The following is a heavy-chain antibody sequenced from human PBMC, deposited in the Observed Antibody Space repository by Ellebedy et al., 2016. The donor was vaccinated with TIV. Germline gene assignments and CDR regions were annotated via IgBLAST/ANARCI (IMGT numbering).Heavy chain of an antibody. CDR1: GGSIHSGSYF. J-gene: IGHJ4*02. V-gene: IGHV4-31*03. CDR2: VYYTGTT. CDR3: ARDTTVFPRAFDY. D-gene: IGHD1-1*01. Sequence: SETLSLTCSVSGGSIHSGSYFWCWVRQQPGKGLEWMGCVYYTGTTYYNPSLESRLTMSLDTSKTLFSLRLTSMTAADTAVYYCARDTTVFPRAFDYWGQGILVTVSS.